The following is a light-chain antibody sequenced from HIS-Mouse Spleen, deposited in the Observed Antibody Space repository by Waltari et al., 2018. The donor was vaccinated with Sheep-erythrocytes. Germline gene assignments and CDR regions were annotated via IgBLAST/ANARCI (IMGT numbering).Light chain of an antibody. CDR2: EDN. V-gene: IGLV6-57*04. CDR3: QSYDSSNHGV. Sequence: NFMLTQPHSVSESPGQTVTISCTRISGSLASNYSQWYQQRPGSAPTTVIYEDNQRPSGVPDRFSGSIDSSSNSASLTISGLKTEDEADYYCQSYDSSNHGVFGGGTKLTVL. J-gene: IGLJ3*02. CDR1: SGSLASNY.